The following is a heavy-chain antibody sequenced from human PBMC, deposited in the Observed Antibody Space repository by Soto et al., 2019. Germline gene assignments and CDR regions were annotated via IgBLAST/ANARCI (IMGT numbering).Heavy chain of an antibody. CDR1: GFTFSSYS. D-gene: IGHD3-16*02. Sequence: EVQLVESVGGLVQPGGSLRLSCAASGFTFSSYSMNWVRQAPGKGLEWVSYISSSSSTIYYADSVKGRFTISRDNAKNSLYLQMNRLRDEDTAVYYCARDQSPDRSYYYYGMDVWGQGTTVTVSS. V-gene: IGHV3-48*02. J-gene: IGHJ6*02. CDR3: ARDQSPDRSYYYYGMDV. CDR2: ISSSSSTI.